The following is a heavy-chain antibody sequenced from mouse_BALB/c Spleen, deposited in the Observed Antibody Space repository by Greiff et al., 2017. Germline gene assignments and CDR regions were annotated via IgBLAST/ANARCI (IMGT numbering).Heavy chain of an antibody. CDR1: GYTFTSYW. CDR3: APAYFDY. CDR2: IYPGDGDT. Sequence: QVQLKESGAELARPGASVKLSCKASGYTFTSYWMQWVKQRPGQGLEWIGAIYPGDGDTRYTQKFKGKATLTADKSSSTAYMQLSSLASEDSAVYYCAPAYFDYWGQGTTLTVSS. J-gene: IGHJ2*01. V-gene: IGHV1-87*01.